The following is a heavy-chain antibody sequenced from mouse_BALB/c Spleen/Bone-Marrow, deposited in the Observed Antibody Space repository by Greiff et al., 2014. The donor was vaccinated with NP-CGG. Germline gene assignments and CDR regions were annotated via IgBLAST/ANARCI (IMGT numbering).Heavy chain of an antibody. J-gene: IGHJ1*01. CDR2: IDPSDSET. CDR3: ARSPGYYWYFDV. Sequence: QVQLQQPGAELVKPGAPVRLSCKASGYTFTSYWMNWVKQRPGRGLEWIGRIDPSDSETHYNQKFKDKATLTVDKSSSTAYIQLSSLTSEDSAVYYCARSPGYYWYFDVWGAGTTVTVSS. V-gene: IGHV1-69*02. D-gene: IGHD2-2*01. CDR1: GYTFTSYW.